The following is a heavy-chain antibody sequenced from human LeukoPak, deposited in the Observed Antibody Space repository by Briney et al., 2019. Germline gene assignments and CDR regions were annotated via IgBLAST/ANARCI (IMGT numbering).Heavy chain of an antibody. V-gene: IGHV4-38-2*02. Sequence: PSETLSLTCTVSGYSISSGYYWGWIRQPPGKGLEWIGSIYHSGSTYYNPSLKSRVTISVDTSENQFSLKLSSVTAADTAVYYCARDLSHYDFWSGYYLDAFDIWGQGTMVTVSS. J-gene: IGHJ3*02. CDR2: IYHSGST. CDR3: ARDLSHYDFWSGYYLDAFDI. D-gene: IGHD3-3*01. CDR1: GYSISSGYY.